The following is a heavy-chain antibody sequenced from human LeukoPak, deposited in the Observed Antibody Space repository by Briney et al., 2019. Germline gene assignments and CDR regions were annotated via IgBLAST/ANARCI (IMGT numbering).Heavy chain of an antibody. D-gene: IGHD6-13*01. Sequence: GGSLRLSCAASDFTFSIYATSWVRQAPGKGLEWVSAISGSGDNTYYADSVKGRFTVSRDNSKNTLYLRMNSLRAEDTAVYYCAKDWASSGWSHFDYWGQGTLVTVSS. V-gene: IGHV3-23*01. CDR3: AKDWASSGWSHFDY. CDR1: DFTFSIYA. J-gene: IGHJ4*02. CDR2: ISGSGDNT.